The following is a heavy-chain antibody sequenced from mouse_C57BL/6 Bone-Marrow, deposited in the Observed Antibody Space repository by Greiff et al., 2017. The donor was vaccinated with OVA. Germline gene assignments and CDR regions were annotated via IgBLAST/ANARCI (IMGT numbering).Heavy chain of an antibody. Sequence: QVQLQQSGAELARPGASVKLSCKASGYTFTSYGISWVKQRTGQGLEWIGEIYPRSGNTYYNEKFKGKATLTADKSSSTAYMELRNLTSEDSAVYVCAREGGNYGFAYWGQGTLVTVSA. CDR3: AREGGNYGFAY. J-gene: IGHJ3*01. D-gene: IGHD2-1*01. V-gene: IGHV1-81*01. CDR1: GYTFTSYG. CDR2: IYPRSGNT.